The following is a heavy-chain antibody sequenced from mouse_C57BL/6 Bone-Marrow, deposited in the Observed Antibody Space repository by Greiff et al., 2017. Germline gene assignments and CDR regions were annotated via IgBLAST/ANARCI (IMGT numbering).Heavy chain of an antibody. CDR2: INPSSGYT. D-gene: IGHD2-3*01. V-gene: IGHV1-7*01. CDR3: ARWDDGYYGGYWYFDV. Sequence: QVQLQPSGAELAKPGASVKLSCKASGYTFTSYWMHLVKQRPGQGLEWIGYINPSSGYTKYNQKFKYKATLTADKSSSTAYMQLSSLTYEDSAVYYCARWDDGYYGGYWYFDVWGTGTTVTVSS. CDR1: GYTFTSYW. J-gene: IGHJ1*03.